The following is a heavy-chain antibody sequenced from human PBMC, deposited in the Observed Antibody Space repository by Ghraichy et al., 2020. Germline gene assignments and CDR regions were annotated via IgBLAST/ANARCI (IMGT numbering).Heavy chain of an antibody. D-gene: IGHD2-2*01. V-gene: IGHV3-72*01. CDR2: ARNKANSYTT. CDR1: GFTFSDHY. J-gene: IGHJ4*03. CDR3: AIESTLGYCSRTSCYNFDY. Sequence: GGSLRLSCAASGFTFSDHYMDWVRQPPGKGLEWVGRARNKANSYTTEYAATVKGRSTISREESKNSLDLQMNSLTTEDTAVYYCAIESTLGYCSRTSCYNFDYWAHGARVPVS.